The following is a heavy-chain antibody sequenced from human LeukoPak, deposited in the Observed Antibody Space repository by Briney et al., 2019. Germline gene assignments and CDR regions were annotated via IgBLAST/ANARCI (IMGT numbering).Heavy chain of an antibody. CDR1: GYNFINYW. V-gene: IGHV5-51*01. Sequence: GESLKISCKGSGYNFINYWIGWVRQMPGKGLEWMGIIYPGDSDTRYSPSFQGQVTISADKSISTAYLQWSRLKASDTAMYYCARLRRDGYNPGLEYWGQGTLVTVSS. D-gene: IGHD5-24*01. J-gene: IGHJ4*02. CDR2: IYPGDSDT. CDR3: ARLRRDGYNPGLEY.